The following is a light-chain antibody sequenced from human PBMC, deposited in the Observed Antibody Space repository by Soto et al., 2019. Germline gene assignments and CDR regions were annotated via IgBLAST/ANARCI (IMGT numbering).Light chain of an antibody. J-gene: IGKJ1*01. CDR2: GAS. CDR3: QHYNNWPPWT. CDR1: QSVSSN. Sequence: IVLTQSPATLSVSPGERATLSCRASQSVSSNLAWYQQKPGQAPGLFIYGASTRATGIPARFSGSGSGTEFTLTISRLQSEDFAVYYCQHYNNWPPWTFGQGTKVDIK. V-gene: IGKV3-15*01.